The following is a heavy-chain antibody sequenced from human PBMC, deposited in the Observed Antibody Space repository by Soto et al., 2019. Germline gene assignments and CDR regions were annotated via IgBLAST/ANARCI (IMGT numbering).Heavy chain of an antibody. V-gene: IGHV4-30-4*01. CDR1: GGSISSGDYY. CDR3: ARVDFWSGYPSYYFDY. D-gene: IGHD3-3*01. CDR2: IYYSGST. J-gene: IGHJ4*02. Sequence: SETLSLTCTVSGGSISSGDYYWSWIRQPPGKGLEWIGYIYYSGSTYYNPSLKSRVTISVDTSKNQFSLKLSSVTAADTAVYYCARVDFWSGYPSYYFDYWGQGTLVTVSS.